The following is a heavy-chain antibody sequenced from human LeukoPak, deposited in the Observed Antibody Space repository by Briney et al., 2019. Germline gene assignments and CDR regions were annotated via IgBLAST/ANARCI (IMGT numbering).Heavy chain of an antibody. CDR2: INHSGST. CDR3: ASRARTTSPYYYYYMDV. Sequence: PSETLSLTCAVYGGSFSGYYWSWIRQPPRKGLEWIGEINHSGSTNYNPSLKSRVTISVDTSKNQFSLKLSSVTAADTAVYYCASRARTTSPYYYYYMDVWGKGTTVTVSS. CDR1: GGSFSGYY. V-gene: IGHV4-34*01. J-gene: IGHJ6*03. D-gene: IGHD4-17*01.